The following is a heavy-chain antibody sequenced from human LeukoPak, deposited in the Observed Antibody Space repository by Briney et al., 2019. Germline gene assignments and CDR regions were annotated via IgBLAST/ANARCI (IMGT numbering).Heavy chain of an antibody. CDR2: IIPIFGTA. CDR3: ARVQSNYSYYYYMDV. Sequence: ASVKVSCKASGGTFSSYAISWVRQAPGQGLEWMGGIIPIFGTANYAQKFQGRVTITTDESTSTAYMELSSLRSEDTAVHYCARVQSNYSYYYYMDVWGKGTTVTVSS. D-gene: IGHD4-11*01. CDR1: GGTFSSYA. V-gene: IGHV1-69*05. J-gene: IGHJ6*03.